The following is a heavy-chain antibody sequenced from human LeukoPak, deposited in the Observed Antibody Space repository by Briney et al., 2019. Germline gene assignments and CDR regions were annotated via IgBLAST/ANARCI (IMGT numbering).Heavy chain of an antibody. V-gene: IGHV1-69*05. CDR2: IIPIFGTA. J-gene: IGHJ4*02. D-gene: IGHD4-11*01. CDR3: ARDRGTVTTALDY. CDR1: GGTFSSYT. Sequence: SVKVSCKASGGTFSSYTISWVRQAPGQGLEWMGGIIPIFGTANYAQKFQGRVTITTDESTGTAYMELSSLRSEDTAVYYCARDRGTVTTALDYWGQGTLVTVSS.